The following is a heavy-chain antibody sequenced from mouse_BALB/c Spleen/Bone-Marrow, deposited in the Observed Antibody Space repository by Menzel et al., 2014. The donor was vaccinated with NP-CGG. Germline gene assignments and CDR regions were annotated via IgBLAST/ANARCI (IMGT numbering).Heavy chain of an antibody. J-gene: IGHJ2*01. V-gene: IGHV5-6-3*01. Sequence: EVKLVDSGRGLEQPGASLQLSSAASGITFSSYGMSWVRQTPAKRLEFVATINRHGGSTSYPDSVKGRFTISRDTAKNTLDLQMSSRKSEETAMYYCVRCNYGNYVDHFVFWGQCSTLTVSS. CDR3: VRCNYGNYVDHFVF. CDR1: GITFSSYG. CDR2: INRHGGST. D-gene: IGHD2-1*01.